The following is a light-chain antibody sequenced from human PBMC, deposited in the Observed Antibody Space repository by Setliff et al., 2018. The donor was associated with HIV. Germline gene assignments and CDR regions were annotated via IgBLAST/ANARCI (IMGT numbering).Light chain of an antibody. Sequence: QSVLTQPASVSGSPGQSITISCTGTSSDVGDYNYVSWYQQHPGKAPKLMIYDVSYRPSGVSNRFSGSKSGNTASLTISGLQAEDEADYYCSSYTSSTPLYVFGNGTKV. V-gene: IGLV2-14*03. CDR1: SSDVGDYNY. CDR2: DVS. J-gene: IGLJ1*01. CDR3: SSYTSSTPLYV.